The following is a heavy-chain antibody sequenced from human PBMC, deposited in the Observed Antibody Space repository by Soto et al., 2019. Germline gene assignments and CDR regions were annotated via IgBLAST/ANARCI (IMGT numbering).Heavy chain of an antibody. CDR2: IFHSGST. D-gene: IGHD6-25*01. CDR1: GGSLSSGGYS. Sequence: PSETLSLTCAVSGGSLSSGGYSWSWIRQPPGKGLEWIGYIFHSGSTYYNPSLKSRFTIPVDRSKNQFSLKLSSVTAADTAVYYCARGLAAYNWFDPWGQGTLVTVSS. CDR3: ARGLAAYNWFDP. J-gene: IGHJ5*02. V-gene: IGHV4-30-2*01.